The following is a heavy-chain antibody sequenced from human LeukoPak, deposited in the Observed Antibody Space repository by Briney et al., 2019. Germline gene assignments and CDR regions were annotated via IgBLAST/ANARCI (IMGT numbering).Heavy chain of an antibody. D-gene: IGHD2-21*02. Sequence: GASVKVSCKASGYTFTSYDINWVRQAPGQGLEWIGIINPSGGSTSYAQKFQGRVTMTRDTSTSTVYMELSSLRSEDTAVYYCATPPEYCGGDCYLDYWGQGTLVTVSS. J-gene: IGHJ4*02. CDR2: INPSGGST. CDR1: GYTFTSYD. CDR3: ATPPEYCGGDCYLDY. V-gene: IGHV1-46*01.